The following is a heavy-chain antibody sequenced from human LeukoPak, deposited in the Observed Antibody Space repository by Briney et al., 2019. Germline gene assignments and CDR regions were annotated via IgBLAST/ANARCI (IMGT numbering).Heavy chain of an antibody. CDR1: GGYFDNSYC. J-gene: IGHJ4*02. V-gene: IGHV4-39*01. Sequence: SETLSLICSVSGGYFDNSYCWTWVRQPPGKRPEWIGTIYSCEFTYYNPPLRSRVTISADTSKNLFSLRLSSGTAADTAVYYCWRGSDDYKLGNYWGLGTLVTVSS. CDR2: IYSCEFT. CDR3: WRGSDDYKLGNY. D-gene: IGHD5-24*01.